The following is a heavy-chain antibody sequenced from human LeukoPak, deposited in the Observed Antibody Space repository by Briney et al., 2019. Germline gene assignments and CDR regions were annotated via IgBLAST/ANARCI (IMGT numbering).Heavy chain of an antibody. CDR1: GYTFTDYA. CDR2: IIPIFGTA. V-gene: IGHV1-69*13. D-gene: IGHD5-24*01. CDR3: AYCRDGYNEVYYYMDV. J-gene: IGHJ6*03. Sequence: ASVKVSCKASGYTFTDYAMNWVRQAPGQGLEWMGGIIPIFGTANYAQKFQGRVTIIADESTSTAYMELSSLRSEDTAVYYCAYCRDGYNEVYYYMDVWGKGTTVTISS.